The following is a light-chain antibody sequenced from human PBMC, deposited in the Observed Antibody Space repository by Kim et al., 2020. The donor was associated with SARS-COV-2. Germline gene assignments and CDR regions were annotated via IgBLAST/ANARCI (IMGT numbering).Light chain of an antibody. CDR3: QEYNSATWT. J-gene: IGKJ1*01. CDR2: AAS. V-gene: IGKV1-27*01. CDR1: QGITNS. Sequence: DIQMTQSPSSLSVSVGDRVTITCRASQGITNSLAWYQQKPGKVPQLLIYAASALQSGVPSRFSGSGSGTGFTLTISGLQPEDVTTYYSQEYNSATWTFGQGTKV.